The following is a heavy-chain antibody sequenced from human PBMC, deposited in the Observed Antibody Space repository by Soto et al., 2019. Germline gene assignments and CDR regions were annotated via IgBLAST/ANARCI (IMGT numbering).Heavy chain of an antibody. Sequence: LSLTCAVSGDSISTNNWWSWVRQPPGKGLEWIGEAYHNGLTNYNPSLKSRVTMSVDTSKNQFSLKLTSVTAADTAIYYCARDAAVPGESDRFDYWGQGTLVTVSS. CDR2: AYHNGLT. V-gene: IGHV4-4*02. CDR3: ARDAAVPGESDRFDY. CDR1: GDSISTNNW. D-gene: IGHD6-19*01. J-gene: IGHJ4*02.